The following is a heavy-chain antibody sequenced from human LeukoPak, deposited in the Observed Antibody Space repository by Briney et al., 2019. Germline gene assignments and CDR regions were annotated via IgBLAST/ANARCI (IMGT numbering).Heavy chain of an antibody. CDR1: GFXFSDYY. Sequence: GGSLRLSCAASGFXFSDYYISWMRQAPGKGLEWLSHISSSSSFTHYADSVEGRFTISRDNDKNSLYLQMNSLRAEDTALYYCARDLFSGYDPRTFDLWGQGTLVTVFS. CDR2: ISSSSSFT. J-gene: IGHJ4*02. CDR3: ARDLFSGYDPRTFDL. V-gene: IGHV3-11*06. D-gene: IGHD5-12*01.